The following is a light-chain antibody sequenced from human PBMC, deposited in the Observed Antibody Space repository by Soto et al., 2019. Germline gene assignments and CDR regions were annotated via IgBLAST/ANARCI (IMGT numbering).Light chain of an antibody. V-gene: IGKV3-11*01. CDR1: LSVSVY. Sequence: EIVMTQSPATLSVSPGERATLSCRTSLSVSVYLDWYQQKPGQAPRLLIYDAYNRATGIPPRFSGSGSGTDFTLTISSLEPEDSAVYYCQQRHMWPITFGQGTRLEIK. CDR3: QQRHMWPIT. J-gene: IGKJ5*01. CDR2: DAY.